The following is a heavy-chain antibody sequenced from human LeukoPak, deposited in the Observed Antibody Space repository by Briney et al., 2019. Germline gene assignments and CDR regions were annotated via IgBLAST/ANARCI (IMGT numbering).Heavy chain of an antibody. J-gene: IGHJ4*02. D-gene: IGHD1-26*01. CDR1: GFTFSDYY. Sequence: GGSLRLSCAASGFTFSDYYMSWIRQAPGKGLEWVSYISSSGSTIYYADSVKGRFTISRENAKNSLYLQMNSLRAEDTAVYYCARLTYSGSNYDYWGQGTLVTVSS. CDR2: ISSSGSTI. V-gene: IGHV3-11*04. CDR3: ARLTYSGSNYDY.